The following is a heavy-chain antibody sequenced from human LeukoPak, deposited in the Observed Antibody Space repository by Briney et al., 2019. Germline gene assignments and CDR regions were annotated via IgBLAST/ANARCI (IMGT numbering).Heavy chain of an antibody. CDR2: INPNSGGT. CDR3: ARAAADYYYYYMDV. V-gene: IGHV1-2*02. CDR1: GYTFTSYY. J-gene: IGHJ6*03. Sequence: ASVKVSCKASGYTFTSYYMHWVRQAPGQGLEWMGWINPNSGGTNYAQKVQGRVTMTRDTSISTAYMELSRLRSDDTAVYYCARAAADYYYYYMDVWGKGTTVTISS. D-gene: IGHD6-13*01.